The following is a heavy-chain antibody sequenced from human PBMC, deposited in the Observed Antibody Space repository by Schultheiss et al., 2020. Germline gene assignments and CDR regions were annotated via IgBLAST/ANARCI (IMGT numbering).Heavy chain of an antibody. CDR2: INHSGST. V-gene: IGHV4-39*01. CDR3: ARPAYYGDYYYGMDV. D-gene: IGHD4-17*01. Sequence: SETLSLTCTVSGGTVMSGSYYWSWIRQPPGKGLEWIGEINHSGSTNYNPSLKSRVTISVDTSKNQFSLKLSSVTAADTAVYYCARPAYYGDYYYGMDVWGQGTTVTVSS. J-gene: IGHJ6*02. CDR1: GGTVMSGSYY.